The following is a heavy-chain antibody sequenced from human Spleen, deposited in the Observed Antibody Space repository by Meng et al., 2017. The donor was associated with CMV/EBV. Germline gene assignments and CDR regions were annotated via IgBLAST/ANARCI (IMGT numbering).Heavy chain of an antibody. CDR2: INHYNGGT. Sequence: CNASANTITDFYMPWGQQAQGQGLKWRGRINHYNGGTKSAQKLQGRVTMTTDTSIRTAYMELKSLRSDDTAVYYCVRDDFGDYTGPDYWGQGTLVTVSS. V-gene: IGHV1-2*06. J-gene: IGHJ4*02. CDR3: VRDDFGDYTGPDY. D-gene: IGHD4-17*01. CDR1: ANTITDFY.